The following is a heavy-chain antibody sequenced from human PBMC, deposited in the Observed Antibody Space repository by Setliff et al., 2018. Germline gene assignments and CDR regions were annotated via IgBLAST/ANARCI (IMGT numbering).Heavy chain of an antibody. Sequence: ASVKVSRKASGYTFTESIVSWVRQAPGQGLEWLGWIGVYSGNTYTAQKLQGRVTMTTDPSTTTAYLELRSLTSDDTAVYYCSRLVRYCTTTSCQGASGAELWGQGTLVTVSS. J-gene: IGHJ4*02. CDR3: SRLVRYCTTTSCQGASGAEL. CDR1: GYTFTESI. CDR2: IGVYSGNT. V-gene: IGHV1-18*01. D-gene: IGHD2-2*01.